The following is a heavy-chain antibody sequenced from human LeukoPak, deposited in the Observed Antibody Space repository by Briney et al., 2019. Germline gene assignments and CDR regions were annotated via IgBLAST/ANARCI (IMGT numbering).Heavy chain of an antibody. CDR2: IYASGST. CDR3: ARTTAYCSSTSCYSWRGWFDP. J-gene: IGHJ5*02. D-gene: IGHD2-2*02. CDR1: GGSISSYY. V-gene: IGHV4-4*07. Sequence: PSETLSLTCTVSGGSISSYYWSWIRRPAGKGLEWIGRIYASGSTNYNPSLKSRVTMSVDTSKNQFSLKLSSVTAADTAVYYCARTTAYCSSTSCYSWRGWFDPWGQGTLVTVSS.